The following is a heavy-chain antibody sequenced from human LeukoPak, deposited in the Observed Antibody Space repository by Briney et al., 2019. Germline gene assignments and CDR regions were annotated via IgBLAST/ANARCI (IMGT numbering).Heavy chain of an antibody. Sequence: PGGSLRLSCAASGFTFSSYWMSWVRQAPGKGLEWVANIKQDGSEKYYVDSVKGRFTISRDNAKNSLYLQMNSLRAEDTAVYYCERDDSSGMGGAFDIWGQGTMVTVSS. V-gene: IGHV3-7*01. CDR1: GFTFSSYW. D-gene: IGHD3-22*01. CDR2: IKQDGSEK. CDR3: ERDDSSGMGGAFDI. J-gene: IGHJ3*02.